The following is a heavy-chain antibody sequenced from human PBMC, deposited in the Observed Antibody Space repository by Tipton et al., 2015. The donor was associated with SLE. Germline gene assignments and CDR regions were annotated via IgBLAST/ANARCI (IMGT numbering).Heavy chain of an antibody. CDR1: GGSFSGYY. CDR2: INHSGST. CDR3: ATAGITGTPGWFDP. Sequence: TLSLTCAVYGGSFSGYYRSWIRQPPGKGLEWIGEINHSGSTNYNPSLKSRVTISVDTSKNQFSLKLSSVTAADTAVYYCATAGITGTPGWFDPWGQGTLVTVSS. D-gene: IGHD1-20*01. J-gene: IGHJ5*02. V-gene: IGHV4-34*01.